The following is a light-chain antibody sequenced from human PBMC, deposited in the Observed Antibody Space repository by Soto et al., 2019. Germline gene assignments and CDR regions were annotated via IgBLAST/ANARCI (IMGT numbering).Light chain of an antibody. CDR3: QQFSSYPLT. CDR2: DAS. CDR1: HSAASA. V-gene: IGKV3-15*01. Sequence: EIVLTQSPATLSVSPGERATLSCRASHSAASAVAWYQQKPGQAPRLLIYDASTRATGIPARFSGSGSATEFTLTISSLQSEDFAVYSCQQFSSYPLTFGGGTKVDIK. J-gene: IGKJ4*01.